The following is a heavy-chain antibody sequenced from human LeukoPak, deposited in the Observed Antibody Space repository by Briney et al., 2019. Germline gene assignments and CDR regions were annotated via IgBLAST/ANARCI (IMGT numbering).Heavy chain of an antibody. CDR2: IYTSGGT. D-gene: IGHD2-2*02. J-gene: IGHJ4*02. CDR3: ASSPGYCSSISCYSYFDY. Sequence: SETLSLTCTVSGGPISSYYWSWIRQPAGEGLEWIGRIYTSGGTNYNPSLKSRVTMSVDTSKNQFSLKLSSVTAADTAVYYCASSPGYCSSISCYSYFDYWGQGTLVTVSS. CDR1: GGPISSYY. V-gene: IGHV4-4*07.